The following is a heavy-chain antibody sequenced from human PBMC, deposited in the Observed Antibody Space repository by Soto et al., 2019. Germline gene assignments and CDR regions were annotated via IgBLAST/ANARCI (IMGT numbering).Heavy chain of an antibody. J-gene: IGHJ6*03. CDR1: GGSISSYY. V-gene: IGHV4-59*01. CDR2: IYYSGST. D-gene: IGHD3-10*01. CDR3: ARDLYYYGSGSYYTSGYYYMDV. Sequence: PSETLSLTCTVSGGSISSYYWSWIRQPPGKGLEWIGYIYYSGSTNYNPSLKSRVTISVDTSKNQFSLKLSSVTAADTAVYYCARDLYYYGSGSYYTSGYYYMDVWGKGTTVTVSS.